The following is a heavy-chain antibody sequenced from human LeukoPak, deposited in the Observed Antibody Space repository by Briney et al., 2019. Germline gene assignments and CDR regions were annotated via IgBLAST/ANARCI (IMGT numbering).Heavy chain of an antibody. Sequence: ASVKVSCKASSYTFTSYGISWVRQAPGQGLEWMGWISAYNGNTNYAQKLQGRVTMTTDTSTSTAYMELRSLRSDDTAVYHCARGYYYDSSGYSDAFDIWGQGTMVTVSS. D-gene: IGHD3-22*01. CDR2: ISAYNGNT. J-gene: IGHJ3*02. CDR1: SYTFTSYG. V-gene: IGHV1-18*01. CDR3: ARGYYYDSSGYSDAFDI.